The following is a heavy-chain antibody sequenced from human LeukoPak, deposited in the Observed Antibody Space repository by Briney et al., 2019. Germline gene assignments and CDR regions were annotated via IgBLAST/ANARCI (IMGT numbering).Heavy chain of an antibody. CDR3: ARANEDYYDSSGYYDNFDY. V-gene: IGHV5-51*01. CDR1: GYIFTSYW. D-gene: IGHD3-22*01. CDR2: IYPGDSDT. Sequence: GESPKISCKGSGYIFTSYWIGWVRQMPGKGLEWMGIIYPGDSDTRYSPSFQGQVTISADKSISTAYLQWSSLKASDTAMYYCARANEDYYDSSGYYDNFDYWGQGTLVTVSS. J-gene: IGHJ4*02.